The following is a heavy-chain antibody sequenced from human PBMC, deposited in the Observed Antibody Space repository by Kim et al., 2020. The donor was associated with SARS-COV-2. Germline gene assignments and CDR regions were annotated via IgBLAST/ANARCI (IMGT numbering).Heavy chain of an antibody. D-gene: IGHD5-12*01. CDR3: ARGREWLLAD. CDR1: GGSFSGYY. CDR2: INHSGST. J-gene: IGHJ4*02. V-gene: IGHV4-34*01. Sequence: SETLSLTCAVYGGSFSGYYWSWIRQPPGKGLEWIGEINHSGSTNYNPSLKSRVTISVDTSKNQFSLKLSSVTAADTAVYYCARGREWLLADWGQGTLVTVSS.